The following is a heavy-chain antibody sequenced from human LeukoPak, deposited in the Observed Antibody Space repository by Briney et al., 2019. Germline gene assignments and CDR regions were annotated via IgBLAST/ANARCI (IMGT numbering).Heavy chain of an antibody. CDR2: IYHSGST. CDR1: GGSISSSNW. D-gene: IGHD6-13*01. CDR3: ARAGQQLAPYYYYGMDV. J-gene: IGHJ6*02. V-gene: IGHV4-4*02. Sequence: SETLSLTCAVSGGSISSSNWWSWVRQPPGKGLEWIGEIYHSGSTNYNPSLKSRVTISVDKSKNQFSLKLSSVTAADTAVYYCARAGQQLAPYYYYGMDVWGQGTTVTVSS.